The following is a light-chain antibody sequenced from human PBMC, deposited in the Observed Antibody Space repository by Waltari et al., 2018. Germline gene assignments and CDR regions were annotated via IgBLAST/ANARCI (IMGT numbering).Light chain of an antibody. CDR1: ESLVFSDGNTY. J-gene: IGKJ1*01. V-gene: IGKV2-30*01. CDR2: KVS. CDR3: MQGTHWPPWT. Sequence: EVVITKSPLSLPVALGQPASISCRPSESLVFSDGNTYLSWFHQRPGQSPRRLICKVSNRESGVPDRFSGSGSGTDFTLKISRVEAEDVGIYYCMQGTHWPPWTFGQGTKVEI.